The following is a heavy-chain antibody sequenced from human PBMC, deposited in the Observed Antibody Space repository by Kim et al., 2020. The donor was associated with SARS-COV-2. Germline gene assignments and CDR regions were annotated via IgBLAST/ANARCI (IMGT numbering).Heavy chain of an antibody. V-gene: IGHV3-23*01. Sequence: GGSLRLSCAASGYIFSNYAMSWVRQAPGKGLEWVSSISGSGAGTYYADSVKGRFTISRDNFKNTLDLQMNSLRAEDTAIYYCAKDQDGSGALILFDYWGRGTLVTVSS. CDR3: AKDQDGSGALILFDY. CDR2: ISGSGAGT. D-gene: IGHD6-19*01. CDR1: GYIFSNYA. J-gene: IGHJ4*02.